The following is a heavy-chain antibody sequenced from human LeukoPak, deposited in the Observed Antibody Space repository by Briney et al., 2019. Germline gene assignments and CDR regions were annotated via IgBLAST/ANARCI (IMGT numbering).Heavy chain of an antibody. D-gene: IGHD6-19*01. V-gene: IGHV3-15*01. CDR2: IKSKTDGGTT. J-gene: IGHJ4*02. Sequence: AGGSLRLSCAASGFTFSNAWMSRVRQAPGKGLEWVGRIKSKTDGGTTDYAAPVKGRFTISRDDSKNTLYLQMNSLKTEDTAVYYCTTTPGYSSGWDVDYWGQGTLVTVSS. CDR3: TTTPGYSSGWDVDY. CDR1: GFTFSNAW.